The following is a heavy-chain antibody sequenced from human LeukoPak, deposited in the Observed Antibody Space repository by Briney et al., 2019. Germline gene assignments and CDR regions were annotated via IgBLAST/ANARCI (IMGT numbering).Heavy chain of an antibody. D-gene: IGHD3-9*01. Sequence: GGSLRLSCAASGFTFSSYAMSWVRQAPGKGLEWVSAISGSGVSTYYADSVKGRFTISRDNAKNSLYLQMNSLRAEDTAVYYCARGSRYFDWLLASRTHDYWGQGTLVTVSS. V-gene: IGHV3-23*01. CDR3: ARGSRYFDWLLASRTHDY. CDR2: ISGSGVST. J-gene: IGHJ4*02. CDR1: GFTFSSYA.